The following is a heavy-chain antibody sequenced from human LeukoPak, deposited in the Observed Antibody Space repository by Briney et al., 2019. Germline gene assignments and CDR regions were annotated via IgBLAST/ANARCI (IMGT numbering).Heavy chain of an antibody. CDR3: ARGLVGYSYGA. J-gene: IGHJ4*02. D-gene: IGHD5-18*01. Sequence: SETLSLTCAVYGGSFSGYYWSWIRQPPGKGLEWIGEINHSGSTNYNPSLKSRVTISVDTSKKQFSLKLSSVTAADTAVYYCARGLVGYSYGAWGQGTLVTVSS. CDR1: GGSFSGYY. CDR2: INHSGST. V-gene: IGHV4-34*01.